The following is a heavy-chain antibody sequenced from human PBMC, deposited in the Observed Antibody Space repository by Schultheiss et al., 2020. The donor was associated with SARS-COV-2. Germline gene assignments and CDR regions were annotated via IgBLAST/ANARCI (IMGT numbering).Heavy chain of an antibody. J-gene: IGHJ4*02. CDR2: ISYDGSNK. V-gene: IGHV3-30-3*01. CDR1: GFTFSSYA. CDR3: LTRHCESGSCYFRDH. Sequence: GGSLRLSCAASGFTFSSYAMHWVRQAPGKGLEWVAVISYDGSNKYYADSVKGRFTISRDNAKNTLFLQMNSLRAEDTAVYYCLTRHCESGSCYFRDHWGQGTVITVDS. D-gene: IGHD3-22*01.